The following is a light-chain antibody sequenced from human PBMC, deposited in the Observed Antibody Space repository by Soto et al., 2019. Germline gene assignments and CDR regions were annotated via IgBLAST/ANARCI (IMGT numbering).Light chain of an antibody. J-gene: IGKJ2*01. V-gene: IGKV1-16*01. CDR3: QQYSSYPYT. Sequence: DIQMTQSPSSLSASVGDRVTITCRASQSISNYLNWYQQKPEKALKSLIYAASSLQSGVPSRFSGSGSGTDFTLTISSLQPEDFATYYCQQYSSYPYTFGQGTKLEIK. CDR1: QSISNY. CDR2: AAS.